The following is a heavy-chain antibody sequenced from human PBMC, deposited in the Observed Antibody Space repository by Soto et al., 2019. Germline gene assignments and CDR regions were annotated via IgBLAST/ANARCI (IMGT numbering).Heavy chain of an antibody. V-gene: IGHV1-3*01. CDR1: GYTFTSYA. CDR3: AAHGCSSTSCYYYYYMDV. Sequence: QVQLVQSGAEVKKPGASVKVSCKASGYTFTSYAMHWVRQAPGQRLEWMGWINAGNGNTKYSQKFQGRVTITRDTSASTAYMELSSLRSEDTAVYYCAAHGCSSTSCYYYYYMDVWGNGTTVTVSS. CDR2: INAGNGNT. D-gene: IGHD2-2*01. J-gene: IGHJ6*03.